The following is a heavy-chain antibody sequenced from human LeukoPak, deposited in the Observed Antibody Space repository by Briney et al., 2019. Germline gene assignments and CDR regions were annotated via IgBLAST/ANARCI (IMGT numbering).Heavy chain of an antibody. Sequence: SETLSLTCTVSGGSISSGSYYWSWIRQPAGKGLEWIGRIYTSGSTNYNPSLKSRVTISVDTSKNQFSLKLSSVTAADTAVYYCAKGGCSSTSCYGEGPQLVFEDYWGQGTLVTVSS. CDR1: GGSISSGSYY. D-gene: IGHD2-2*01. CDR2: IYTSGST. CDR3: AKGGCSSTSCYGEGPQLVFEDY. J-gene: IGHJ4*02. V-gene: IGHV4-61*02.